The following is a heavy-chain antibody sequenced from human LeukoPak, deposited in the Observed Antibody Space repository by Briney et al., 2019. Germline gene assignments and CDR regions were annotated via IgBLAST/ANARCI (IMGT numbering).Heavy chain of an antibody. V-gene: IGHV4-34*01. CDR2: INHSGST. Sequence: PSETLSLTCAVYSGSFSGYYWSWIRQPPGKGLEWIGEINHSGSTNYNPSLKSRVTISVDTSKNQFSLKLSSVTAADTAVYYCARSGWRYSSSPPVYWGQGTLVTVSS. D-gene: IGHD6-6*01. J-gene: IGHJ4*02. CDR1: SGSFSGYY. CDR3: ARSGWRYSSSPPVY.